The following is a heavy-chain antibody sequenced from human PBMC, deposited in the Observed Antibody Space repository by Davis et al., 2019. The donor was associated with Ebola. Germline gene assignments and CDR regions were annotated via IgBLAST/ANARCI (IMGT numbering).Heavy chain of an antibody. CDR3: ARDGSYSSASGDY. V-gene: IGHV3-7*01. D-gene: IGHD6-6*01. CDR2: IQQDGSEK. CDR1: GFTFSSYW. J-gene: IGHJ4*02. Sequence: GESLKISCAASGFTFSSYWMSWVRQAPGKGLEWVANIQQDGSEKYYVDSVKGRFTISRDNAKNSLYLQMNSLRAEDTAVYYCARDGSYSSASGDYWGQGTLVTVSS.